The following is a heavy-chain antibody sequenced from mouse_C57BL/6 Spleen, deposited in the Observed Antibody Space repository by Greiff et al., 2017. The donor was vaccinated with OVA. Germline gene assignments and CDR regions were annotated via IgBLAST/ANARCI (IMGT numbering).Heavy chain of an antibody. Sequence: EVQLVESGGDLVKPGGSLKLSCAASGFTFSSYGMSWVRQTPDKRLEWVATISSGGSYTYYPDSVKGRFTISRDNAKNTLYLQMSSLKSEDTAMYYCASAYGSRGYFDVWGTGTTVTVSS. CDR2: ISSGGSYT. J-gene: IGHJ1*03. V-gene: IGHV5-6*01. D-gene: IGHD1-1*01. CDR1: GFTFSSYG. CDR3: ASAYGSRGYFDV.